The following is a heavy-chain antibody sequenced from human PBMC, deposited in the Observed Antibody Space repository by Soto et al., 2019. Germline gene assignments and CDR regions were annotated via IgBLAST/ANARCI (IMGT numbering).Heavy chain of an antibody. V-gene: IGHV3-30-3*01. CDR2: MSYDGSDK. D-gene: IGHD2-2*01. CDR1: GFSFRSYA. J-gene: IGHJ4*02. Sequence: QVQLVESGGGVVQPGRSLRLSCAASGFSFRSYAMHWVRQAPGKGLEWVAVMSYDGSDKDYADSVKGRFTISRDNSKNTLYLQMSSLRAEGPAVYYCARARLDTPALEYWGQGTLVTVSS. CDR3: ARARLDTPALEY.